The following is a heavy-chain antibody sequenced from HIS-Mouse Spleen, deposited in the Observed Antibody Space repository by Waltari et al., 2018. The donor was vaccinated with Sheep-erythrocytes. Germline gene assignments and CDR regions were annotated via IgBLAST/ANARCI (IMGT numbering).Heavy chain of an antibody. V-gene: IGHV4-59*01. J-gene: IGHJ4*02. Sequence: QVQLQESGPGLVKPSETLSLTCTVSGGSISSYYWSWIRQPPGKGLEWIGYIYYSGSTNYHPSRKSRVTISVDTSKNQFSLKLSSVTAADTAVYYCARDPAPHYFDYWGQGTLVTVSS. CDR1: GGSISSYY. CDR3: ARDPAPHYFDY. CDR2: IYYSGST.